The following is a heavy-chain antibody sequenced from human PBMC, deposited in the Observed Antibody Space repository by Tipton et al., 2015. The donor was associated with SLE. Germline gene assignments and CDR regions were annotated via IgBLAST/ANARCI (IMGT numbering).Heavy chain of an antibody. CDR1: GGSISSYY. V-gene: IGHV4-59*12. J-gene: IGHJ4*02. CDR2: IYYIGST. CDR3: ARDGAARGDFDY. Sequence: TLSLTCTVPGGSISSYYWSWIRQPPGKGLEWIGYIYYIGSTYYNPSLKSRVTISVDTSKNQFSLKLSSVTAADTAVYYCARDGAARGDFDYWGQGTLVTVSS. D-gene: IGHD6-6*01.